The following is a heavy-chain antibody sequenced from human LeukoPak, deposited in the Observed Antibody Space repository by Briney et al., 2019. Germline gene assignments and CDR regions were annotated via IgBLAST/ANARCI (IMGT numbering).Heavy chain of an antibody. CDR1: GFTFSDSA. Sequence: PGGSLRLSCAASGFTFSDSAIHWFRQASGKGLGWVGRIKTKTDSYATAYAASVKGRFTISRDDSKNTAYLQINSLKTEDTAVYYCTRLIAVAANYGMDVWGQGTTVTVSS. J-gene: IGHJ6*02. D-gene: IGHD6-19*01. V-gene: IGHV3-73*01. CDR2: IKTKTDSYAT. CDR3: TRLIAVAANYGMDV.